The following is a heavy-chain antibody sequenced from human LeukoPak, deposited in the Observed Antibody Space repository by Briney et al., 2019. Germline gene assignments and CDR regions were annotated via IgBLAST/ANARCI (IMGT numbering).Heavy chain of an antibody. CDR3: AKDRRSSSWYPRGPYGMDV. J-gene: IGHJ6*02. CDR1: GITFSSYA. D-gene: IGHD6-13*01. V-gene: IGHV3-23*01. CDR2: ISGSGGST. Sequence: PGGSLRLSCAASGITFSSYAMSWVRQAPGKGLEWVSAISGSGGSTYYADSVKGRFTISRDNSKNTLYLQMNSLRAEDTAVYYCAKDRRSSSWYPRGPYGMDVWGQGTTVTVSS.